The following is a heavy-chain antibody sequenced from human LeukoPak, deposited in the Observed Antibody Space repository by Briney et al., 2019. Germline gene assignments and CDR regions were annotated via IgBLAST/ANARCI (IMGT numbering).Heavy chain of an antibody. V-gene: IGHV6-1*01. J-gene: IGHJ4*02. CDR1: GDSISRNNAA. Sequence: SQTLSLTCDVSGDSISRNNAAWNWIRQSPSRGLEWLGRTYYRSEWYNDYAVSVKSRITINPDTSKNQFSLHLTSVTPEDTAVYYCARDKFMYYFGSASNCIDSWGQGTPVTVSS. D-gene: IGHD3-10*01. CDR3: ARDKFMYYFGSASNCIDS. CDR2: TYYRSEWYN.